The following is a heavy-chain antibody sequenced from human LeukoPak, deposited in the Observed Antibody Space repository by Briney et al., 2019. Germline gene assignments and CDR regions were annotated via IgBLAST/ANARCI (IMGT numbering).Heavy chain of an antibody. CDR2: ISGSGTTI. Sequence: PGGSLRLSCAAPGFTVSFNYMSWVRQAPGKGLEWISYISGSGTTIYSADSLKGRFTISRDNAKNSLFLQMSSLRAEDTAVYYCARRTGHSYFDYWGQGTLVTVSS. J-gene: IGHJ4*02. CDR3: ARRTGHSYFDY. D-gene: IGHD1-14*01. CDR1: GFTVSFNY. V-gene: IGHV3-11*01.